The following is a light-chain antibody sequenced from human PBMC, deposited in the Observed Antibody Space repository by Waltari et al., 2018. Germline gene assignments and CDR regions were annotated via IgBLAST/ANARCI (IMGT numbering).Light chain of an antibody. Sequence: QSALTQPASVSGSPGQSITIPCSGTDSDVGAYDFVSWYQQHPGKAPHLIIYEVSNRRPGISNRFSASKSGNTASLTISGLQAEDEADYYCSSYTTSSAPGVFGTGTRVTVL. CDR1: DSDVGAYDF. CDR2: EVS. CDR3: SSYTTSSAPGV. J-gene: IGLJ1*01. V-gene: IGLV2-14*01.